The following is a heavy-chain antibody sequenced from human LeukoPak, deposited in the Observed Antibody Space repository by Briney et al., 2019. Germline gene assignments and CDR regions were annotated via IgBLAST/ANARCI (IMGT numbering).Heavy chain of an antibody. V-gene: IGHV1-2*02. CDR1: GYTFTGYY. CDR3: ARAIVVAGNSGGPDY. D-gene: IGHD6-19*01. J-gene: IGHJ4*02. CDR2: INPNSGGT. Sequence: ASVKVSCKASGYTFTGYYMHWVRQAPGQGLEWMGWINPNSGGTNYAQSFQGRVTMTRDTSVSTAYMELSRLTSDDTAVYFCARAIVVAGNSGGPDYWGQGTLVTVSS.